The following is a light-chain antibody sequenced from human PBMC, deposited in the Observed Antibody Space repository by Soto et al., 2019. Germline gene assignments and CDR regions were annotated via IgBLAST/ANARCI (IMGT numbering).Light chain of an antibody. CDR3: QQYYSIPWT. Sequence: DIVMTQSPDSLAVSLGERATINCKSSQSVLYSSNNKNYLAWYQQKPGQPPKLLIYWASTRESGVPDRLSGSGSATDFTLTINSRQAEDVAVYYCQQYYSIPWTFGQGTKVEIK. CDR1: QSVLYSSNNKNY. CDR2: WAS. V-gene: IGKV4-1*01. J-gene: IGKJ1*01.